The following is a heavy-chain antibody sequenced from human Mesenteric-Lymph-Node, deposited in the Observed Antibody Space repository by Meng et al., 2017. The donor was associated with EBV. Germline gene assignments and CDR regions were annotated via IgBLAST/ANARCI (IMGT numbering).Heavy chain of an antibody. V-gene: IGHV1-18*01. CDR3: ATDTGRVINNLFDP. CDR1: GYTFTTHG. D-gene: IGHD3-22*01. J-gene: IGHJ5*02. Sequence: QLVQSGAEGKKPGASVKVSCKASGYTFTTHGISWVRQAPGQGLEWVGWISGYNGNINYAQKFQGRVTMTTDTSTSTAYMELRSLRSDDTAVYYCATDTGRVINNLFDPWGQGTLVTVSS. CDR2: ISGYNGNI.